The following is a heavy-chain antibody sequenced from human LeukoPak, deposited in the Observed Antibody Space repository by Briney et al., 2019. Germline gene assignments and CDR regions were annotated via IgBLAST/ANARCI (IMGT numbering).Heavy chain of an antibody. CDR3: ARTLVLLWLGELPQIDAFDI. D-gene: IGHD3-10*01. Sequence: GGSLRLSCAASGFTFSDYYMSWIRQAPGKGLEWVSYISSSSSYTNYADSVKGRFTISRDNAKNSLYLQMNSLRAEDTAVYYCARTLVLLWLGELPQIDAFDIWGQGTMVTVSS. CDR1: GFTFSDYY. J-gene: IGHJ3*02. CDR2: ISSSSSYT. V-gene: IGHV3-11*06.